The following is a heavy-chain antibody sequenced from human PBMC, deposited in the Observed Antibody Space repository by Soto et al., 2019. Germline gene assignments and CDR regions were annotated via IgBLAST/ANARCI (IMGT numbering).Heavy chain of an antibody. V-gene: IGHV4-59*01. CDR2: IYYSGST. Sequence: SETLSLTCTVSGGSISSYYWSWIRQPPGKGLEWIGYIYYSGSTNYNPSLKSRVTISVDTSKNQFSLKLSSVTAADTAVYYCARDGPNQYYDILTGYYYYYYGMDVWAQGTTVTVSS. J-gene: IGHJ6*02. CDR3: ARDGPNQYYDILTGYYYYYYGMDV. D-gene: IGHD3-9*01. CDR1: GGSISSYY.